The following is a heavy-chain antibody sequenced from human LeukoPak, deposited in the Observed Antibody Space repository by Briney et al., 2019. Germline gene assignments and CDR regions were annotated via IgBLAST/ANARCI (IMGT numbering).Heavy chain of an antibody. J-gene: IGHJ6*02. D-gene: IGHD3-10*01. V-gene: IGHV3-7*01. CDR3: ARDRAGKNYYYYGMDV. Sequence: GGSLRLSCAASGFTFSSYWMSWVRQAPGKGLEWVANIRQDGSEKYYVDSVKGRFTTSRDNAKNSLYLQMNSLRAEDTAVYYCARDRAGKNYYYYGMDVWGQGTTVTVSS. CDR1: GFTFSSYW. CDR2: IRQDGSEK.